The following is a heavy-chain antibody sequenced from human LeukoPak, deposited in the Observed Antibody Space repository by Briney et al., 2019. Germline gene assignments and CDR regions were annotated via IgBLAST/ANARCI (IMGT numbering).Heavy chain of an antibody. J-gene: IGHJ4*02. D-gene: IGHD4-23*01. V-gene: IGHV3-66*01. Sequence: TGGSLRLSCAASGFTVSSYYMSWVRQAPGKGLEWVSVIYSGGSTYYADSVKGRFTISRDNSKNTLYLQMNSLRVEDTAVYYCARRPDYGGTPTFDYWGQGTLVTVSS. CDR2: IYSGGST. CDR1: GFTVSSYY. CDR3: ARRPDYGGTPTFDY.